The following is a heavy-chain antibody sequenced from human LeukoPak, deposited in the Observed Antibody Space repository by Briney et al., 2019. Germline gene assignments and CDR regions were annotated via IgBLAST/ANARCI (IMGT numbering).Heavy chain of an antibody. D-gene: IGHD3-22*01. Sequence: GASVKVSCKASGYTFTSYYMHWVRQAPGQGLEWMGIINPSGGSTSYAQKFQGRVTMTRDTSTSTVYMELSSLRSEDTAVYYCARDTVGYYDSSGPDRGWFDPWGQGTLVTVSS. CDR3: ARDTVGYYDSSGPDRGWFDP. J-gene: IGHJ5*02. CDR2: INPSGGST. CDR1: GYTFTSYY. V-gene: IGHV1-46*01.